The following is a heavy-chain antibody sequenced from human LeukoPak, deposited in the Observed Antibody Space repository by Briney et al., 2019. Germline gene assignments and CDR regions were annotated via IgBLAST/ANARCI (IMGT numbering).Heavy chain of an antibody. D-gene: IGHD2-8*01. Sequence: PGGSLTLSCAGSGLNLRTYGMIGLRQAPGRGLEWVSSISGNGGDTTYEDSVKGRFTMSRDNSRNTLYLQVDSLRAEDTAVYYCAKVPNGDYIGAFDAWGQGTIVTVSS. J-gene: IGHJ3*01. CDR3: AKVPNGDYIGAFDA. CDR2: ISGNGGDT. V-gene: IGHV3-23*01. CDR1: GLNLRTYG.